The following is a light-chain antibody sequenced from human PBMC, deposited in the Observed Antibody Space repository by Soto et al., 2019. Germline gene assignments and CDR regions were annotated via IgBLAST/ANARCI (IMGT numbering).Light chain of an antibody. CDR2: AAF. V-gene: IGKV3-20*01. J-gene: IGKJ1*01. CDR1: QSVGSDY. Sequence: EIVLTQSPGTLSLSPGERATLSCRASQSVGSDYLAWYQQKPGQATRLLIYAAFGRATGIPDRFGGSGSGTDFTLTISRLEPEDSAVYYCQQDCSSPWTFGQGTKLEVK. CDR3: QQDCSSPWT.